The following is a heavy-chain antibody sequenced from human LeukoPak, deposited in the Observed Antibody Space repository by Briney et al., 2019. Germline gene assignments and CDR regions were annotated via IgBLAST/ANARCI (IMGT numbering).Heavy chain of an antibody. Sequence: SETLSLTCTVSGYSISSGYYWGWIRQPTGKGLEWIGSIYHSGSTYYNPSLKSRVTISVDTSKNQFSLKLSSVTAADTAVYYCARVLAYYYDSSGYYRDAGTGAFDIWGQGTMVTVSS. CDR2: IYHSGST. CDR1: GYSISSGYY. V-gene: IGHV4-38-2*02. J-gene: IGHJ3*02. D-gene: IGHD3-22*01. CDR3: ARVLAYYYDSSGYYRDAGTGAFDI.